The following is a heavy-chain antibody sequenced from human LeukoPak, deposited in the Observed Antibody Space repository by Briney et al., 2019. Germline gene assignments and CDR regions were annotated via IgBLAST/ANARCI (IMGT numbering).Heavy chain of an antibody. V-gene: IGHV4-34*01. CDR1: GGSFSGYY. D-gene: IGHD2-2*01. CDR2: IYYSGST. Sequence: SETLSLTCAVYGGSFSGYYWSWIRQPSGKGLEWIGSIYYSGSTYYNPSLKSRVTISVDTSKNQFSLKLSSVTAADTAVYSCARVRGYCTGTSCYVWFDPWGQGTLVTVSS. CDR3: ARVRGYCTGTSCYVWFDP. J-gene: IGHJ5*02.